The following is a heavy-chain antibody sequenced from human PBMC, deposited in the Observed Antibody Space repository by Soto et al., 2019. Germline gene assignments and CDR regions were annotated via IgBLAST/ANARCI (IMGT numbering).Heavy chain of an antibody. D-gene: IGHD1-26*01. V-gene: IGHV3-23*01. J-gene: IGHJ5*02. Sequence: GGSLRLSCAASGFIFENFGMSWARQAPGKGLEWISSISGSGFKKYYADSVKGRFTISRDNSKSTVYLELNNLSAEDTAVYHCAKNQGVELVPLATVNWFDPWGQGSVVTVSS. CDR1: GFIFENFG. CDR2: ISGSGFKK. CDR3: AKNQGVELVPLATVNWFDP.